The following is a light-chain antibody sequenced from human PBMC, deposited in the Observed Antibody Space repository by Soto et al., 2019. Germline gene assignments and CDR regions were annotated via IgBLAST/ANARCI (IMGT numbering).Light chain of an antibody. CDR1: QSVSRNY. Sequence: EIVLTQSPGTLSLSPGERATLSCRASQSVSRNYLAWYQQKPGQAPRLLIYGASSRATGIPDRFSGSGSGTDFTLTISRLEPEDFAVYYCQQYGGSPFTFGPGTKVDIK. CDR3: QQYGGSPFT. J-gene: IGKJ3*01. CDR2: GAS. V-gene: IGKV3-20*01.